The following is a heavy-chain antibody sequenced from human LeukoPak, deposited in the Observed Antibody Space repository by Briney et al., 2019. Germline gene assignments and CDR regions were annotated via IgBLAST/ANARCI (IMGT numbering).Heavy chain of an antibody. CDR3: ARVLLRYFGWLPTSYGMDV. J-gene: IGHJ6*02. Sequence: PGGSLRLSCAASGFTFSSYEMNWVRQAPGKGLEWVSYISSSGSTIYYADSVKGRFTISRDNAKNSLYLQMNSLRAEDTAVYYCARVLLRYFGWLPTSYGMDVWGQGTTVTVSS. CDR1: GFTFSSYE. V-gene: IGHV3-48*03. CDR2: ISSSGSTI. D-gene: IGHD3-9*01.